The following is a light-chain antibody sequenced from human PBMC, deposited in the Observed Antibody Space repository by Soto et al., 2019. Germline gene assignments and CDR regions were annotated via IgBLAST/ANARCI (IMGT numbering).Light chain of an antibody. J-gene: IGKJ2*01. V-gene: IGKV3-20*01. CDR2: GAS. CDR3: QQFINSPYMYI. CDR1: QDVGTNY. Sequence: EIVLTQSPGTLSLSPGEGATLSYRSSQDVGTNYLAWYQQKPGQAPRLLIFGASSRASGVPGRFSGSGSGTDFTLTISRLEAEDSAVYYCQQFINSPYMYIFGQGTKLEI.